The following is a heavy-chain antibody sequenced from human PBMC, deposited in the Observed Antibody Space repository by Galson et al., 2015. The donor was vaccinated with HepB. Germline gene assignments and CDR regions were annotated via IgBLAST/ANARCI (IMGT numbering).Heavy chain of an antibody. CDR3: ARDFESTVPAAIPHWYFDL. CDR1: GFTFSSYW. V-gene: IGHV3-7*01. J-gene: IGHJ2*01. Sequence: SLRLSCAASGFTFSSYWMSWVRQAPGKGLEWVANIKQDGSEKYYVDSVKGRFTISRDNAKNSLYLQMNSLRAEDTAVYYCARDFESTVPAAIPHWYFDLWGRGTLVTVSS. D-gene: IGHD2-2*01. CDR2: IKQDGSEK.